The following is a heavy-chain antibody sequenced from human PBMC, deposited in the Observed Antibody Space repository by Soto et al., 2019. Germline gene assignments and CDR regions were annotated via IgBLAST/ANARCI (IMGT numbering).Heavy chain of an antibody. CDR2: IKQDGSEK. CDR1: GFTFSSYW. J-gene: IGHJ2*01. D-gene: IGHD6-13*01. CDR3: ARGYRSSSWYGGWQNWYFDL. V-gene: IGHV3-7*05. Sequence: EVQLVESGGGLVQPGGSLRLSCAASGFTFSSYWMSWVRQAPGKGLEWVANIKQDGSEKYYVDSVKGRFTISRDNAKNSLYRQMNSLRAEDTAVYYCARGYRSSSWYGGWQNWYFDLWGRGTLVTVSS.